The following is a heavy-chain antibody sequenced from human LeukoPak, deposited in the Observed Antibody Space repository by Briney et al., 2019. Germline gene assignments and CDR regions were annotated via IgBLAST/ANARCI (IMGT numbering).Heavy chain of an antibody. CDR2: INHSGST. J-gene: IGHJ4*02. CDR1: GGSFSGYY. V-gene: IGHV4-34*01. Sequence: SETLSLTCAVYGGSFSGYYWSWIRQPPGKGLEWIGEINHSGSTNYNPSLKSRVTISVDTSKNQFSLKLSSVTAADTAVYYCARHQHLKLFDYWGQGTLVTVSS. CDR3: ARHQHLKLFDY.